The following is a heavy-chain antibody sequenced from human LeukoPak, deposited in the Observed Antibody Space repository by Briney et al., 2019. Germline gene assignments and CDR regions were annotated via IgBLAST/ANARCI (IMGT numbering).Heavy chain of an antibody. Sequence: SETLSLTCTVSGGSISSYYWSWIRQPAGKGLEWIGRIYTSGGTNYNPSLKSRVTMSVDTSKNQFSLKLSSVTAADTAVYYCARDYGDTGTRDAFYFDYWGQGTLVTVSS. V-gene: IGHV4-4*07. CDR1: GGSISSYY. CDR3: ARDYGDTGTRDAFYFDY. CDR2: IYTSGGT. J-gene: IGHJ4*02. D-gene: IGHD1-1*01.